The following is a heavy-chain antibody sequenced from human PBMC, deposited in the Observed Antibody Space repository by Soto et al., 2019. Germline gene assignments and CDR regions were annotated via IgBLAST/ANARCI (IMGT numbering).Heavy chain of an antibody. Sequence: SPTLSLTCAISGDSVSSNSAAWNWIRQSPSRGLEWLGRTYYRSKWYNDYAVSVKSRITINPDTSKNQFSLQLNSVTPEDTAVYYCARKEYSSSSGAFDIWGQGTMVTVSS. J-gene: IGHJ3*02. D-gene: IGHD6-6*01. CDR3: ARKEYSSSSGAFDI. V-gene: IGHV6-1*01. CDR2: TYYRSKWYN. CDR1: GDSVSSNSAA.